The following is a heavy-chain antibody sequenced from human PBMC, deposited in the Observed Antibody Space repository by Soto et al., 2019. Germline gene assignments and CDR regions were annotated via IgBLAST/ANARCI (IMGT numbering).Heavy chain of an antibody. CDR1: GYTFTSYV. D-gene: IGHD6-13*01. J-gene: IGHJ4*02. V-gene: IGHV1-3*05. Sequence: QVQLVQSGAEEKKPGASVKVSCKASGYTFTSYVMHWVRQAPGQRLEWMGWINAGNGNTKYSQNFQDGVTFTRDTSASTAYMELSSLSSEDTAVYYCARDSGHSTSWLFNYWGQGTLVTVSS. CDR3: ARDSGHSTSWLFNY. CDR2: INAGNGNT.